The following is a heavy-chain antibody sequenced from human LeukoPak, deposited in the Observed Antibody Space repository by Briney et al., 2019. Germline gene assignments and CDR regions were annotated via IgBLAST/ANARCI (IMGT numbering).Heavy chain of an antibody. Sequence: ASVKVSCKVSGYTLTELSMHWVRQAPGKGLEWMGGFDPEEGETIYAQKFQGRVTMTEDTSTDTAYMELSSLRSEDTAVYYCATDSNNWNDAFFGYWGQGTLVTVSS. CDR1: GYTLTELS. V-gene: IGHV1-24*01. D-gene: IGHD1-20*01. CDR2: FDPEEGET. CDR3: ATDSNNWNDAFFGY. J-gene: IGHJ4*02.